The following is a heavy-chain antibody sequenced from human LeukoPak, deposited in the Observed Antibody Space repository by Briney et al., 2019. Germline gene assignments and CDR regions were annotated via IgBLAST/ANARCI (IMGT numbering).Heavy chain of an antibody. D-gene: IGHD1-20*01. J-gene: IGHJ6*02. V-gene: IGHV6-1*01. CDR1: GDSVSSNSAA. Sequence: SQTLSLTCAISGDSVSSNSAAWNWIRQSPSRRLEWLGRTYYRSKWYNDYAVSVKRRITINPDTSKNQFSLQLNSVTPEDAAVYYCARDLGYNWNPFRPNYYYYGMDVWGQGTTVTVSS. CDR2: TYYRSKWYN. CDR3: ARDLGYNWNPFRPNYYYYGMDV.